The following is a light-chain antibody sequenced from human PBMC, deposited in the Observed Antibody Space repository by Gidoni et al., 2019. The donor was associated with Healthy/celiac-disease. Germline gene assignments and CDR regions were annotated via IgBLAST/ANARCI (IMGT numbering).Light chain of an antibody. CDR1: QGISSY. CDR3: QQYNSYPIT. J-gene: IGKJ5*01. CDR2: DAS. V-gene: IGKV1-9*01. Sequence: DIQLTQSPSFLSASVGDRVTITCRASQGISSYLNWYQQKPGKAPKLLIYDASTLQTGVPSRFSGSGSGTEFTLTISSLQPEDFATYYCQQYNSYPITFGQGTKLEIK.